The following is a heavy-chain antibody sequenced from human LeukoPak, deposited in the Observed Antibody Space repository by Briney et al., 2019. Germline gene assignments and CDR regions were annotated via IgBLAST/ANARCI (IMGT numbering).Heavy chain of an antibody. CDR3: ARDLGGYSYGSHFDY. D-gene: IGHD5-18*01. CDR2: IKQDGTEK. V-gene: IGHV3-7*01. J-gene: IGHJ4*02. CDR1: GFTFSNYG. Sequence: GGSLRLSCAASGFTFSNYGMSWVRQAPGKGLEWVANIKQDGTEKSYVDSVKGRFTISRDNAKNSLYLQMNSLRAEDTAVYYCARDLGGYSYGSHFDYWGQGTLVTVSS.